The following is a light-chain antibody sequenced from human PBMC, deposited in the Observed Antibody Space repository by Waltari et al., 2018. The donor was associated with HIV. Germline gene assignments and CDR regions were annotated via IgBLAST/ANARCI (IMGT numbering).Light chain of an antibody. CDR1: SSNIGSNN. V-gene: IGLV1-47*01. J-gene: IGLJ2*01. CDR2: RGK. CDR3: VVWDDSLSGVV. Sequence: QSVVTQSPSASGTPGQRVTIPCSGSSSNIGSNNVFCYQHLPGTAPKLLIYRGKQRPSGVPDRISGSRSGTSASLAISGLRSEDEAVYYCVVWDDSLSGVVFGGGTSLTVL.